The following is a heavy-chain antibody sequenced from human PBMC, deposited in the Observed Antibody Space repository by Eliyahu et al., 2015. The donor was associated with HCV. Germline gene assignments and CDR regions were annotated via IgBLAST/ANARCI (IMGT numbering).Heavy chain of an antibody. CDR1: GGSXRGYY. CDR3: ARKSGYYYARYFDY. V-gene: IGHV4-34*01. D-gene: IGHD3-22*01. CDR2: INHSGSX. Sequence: QVQLQQWGAGLLKPSXTLSLTCAXXGGSXRGYYWSWIRQPPGKGLEWIGEINHSGSXNYNPSLKSRVTISVDTSKNQFSLKLSSVTAADTAVYYCARKSGYYYARYFDYWGQGTLVTVSS. J-gene: IGHJ4*02.